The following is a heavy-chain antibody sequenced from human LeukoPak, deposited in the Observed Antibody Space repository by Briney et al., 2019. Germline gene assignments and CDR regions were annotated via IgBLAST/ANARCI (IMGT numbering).Heavy chain of an antibody. V-gene: IGHV4-39*07. CDR2: IYYSGST. J-gene: IGHJ6*02. Sequence: SETLSLTCTVSGGSISSSSYYWGWIRQPPGKGLEWIGSIYYSGSTYYNSSLKSRVTISVDTSKNQFSLKLSSVTAADTAVYYCARDWGTGAMVRGVAYGMDVWGQGTTVTVSS. CDR1: GGSISSSSYY. CDR3: ARDWGTGAMVRGVAYGMDV. D-gene: IGHD3-10*01.